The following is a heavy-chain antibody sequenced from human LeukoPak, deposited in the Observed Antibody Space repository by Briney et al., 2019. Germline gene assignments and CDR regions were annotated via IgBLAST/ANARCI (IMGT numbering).Heavy chain of an antibody. CDR2: IYYSGST. CDR3: ARYRPTPFDY. Sequence: SETLSLTCTVSGGSISSYYWSWIRQPPGKGLEWIGYIYYSGSTNYNPSLKSRVTISVDTSKNQFYLKLSSVTAADTAVYYCARYRPTPFDYWGQGTLVTVSS. J-gene: IGHJ4*02. CDR1: GGSISSYY. D-gene: IGHD2-15*01. V-gene: IGHV4-59*12.